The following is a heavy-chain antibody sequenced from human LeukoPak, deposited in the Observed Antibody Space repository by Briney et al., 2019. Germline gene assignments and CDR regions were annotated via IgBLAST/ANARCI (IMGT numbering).Heavy chain of an antibody. Sequence: SETLSLTCTVSGYSISSGYYWGWIRRPPGKGLEWIGSISRSGSTYYNPSLKSRVTISVDTSKNHFSLKLSSVTAADTALYYCVIEPADRGVYYFDFWGQGTLVTVSS. V-gene: IGHV4-38-2*02. CDR3: VIEPADRGVYYFDF. CDR1: GYSISSGYY. D-gene: IGHD3-10*01. CDR2: ISRSGST. J-gene: IGHJ4*02.